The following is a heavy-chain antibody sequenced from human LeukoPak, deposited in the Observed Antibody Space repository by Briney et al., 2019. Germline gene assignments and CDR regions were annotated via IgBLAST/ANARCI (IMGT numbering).Heavy chain of an antibody. Sequence: SVKVSCKASGGTFSSYAISWVRQAPGQGLEWMGRIIPIFGTANYAQKFQGRVTITTDESASTAYMELSSLRSEDTAVYYCASGSRDGNHCYYYMDVWGKGTTVTVSS. CDR1: GGTFSSYA. J-gene: IGHJ6*03. D-gene: IGHD1-14*01. CDR3: ASGSRDGNHCYYYMDV. V-gene: IGHV1-69*05. CDR2: IIPIFGTA.